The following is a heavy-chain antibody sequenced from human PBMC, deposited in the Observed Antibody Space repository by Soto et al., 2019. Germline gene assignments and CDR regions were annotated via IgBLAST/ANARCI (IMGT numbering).Heavy chain of an antibody. CDR3: AKDERRDLPDY. Sequence: QVQLVESGGGVVQPGRSLRLSCAASGFTFSSYGMHWVRQAPGKGLEWVAVISYDGSNKYYADSVKGRFTISRDNSKNTLYLQMNSLRAEDTAVYYCAKDERRDLPDYWGQGTLVTVSS. J-gene: IGHJ4*02. CDR2: ISYDGSNK. CDR1: GFTFSSYG. V-gene: IGHV3-30*18.